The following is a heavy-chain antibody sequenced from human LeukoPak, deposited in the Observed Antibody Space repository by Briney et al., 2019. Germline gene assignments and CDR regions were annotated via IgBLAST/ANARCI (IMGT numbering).Heavy chain of an antibody. CDR1: GYTFTSYD. J-gene: IGHJ1*01. D-gene: IGHD2-15*01. Sequence: GASVKVSCKASGYTFTSYDINWVRQATGQGLEWMGWMNPNSGNTGYAQKFQGRVTMTRNTSISTAYMELSSLRSEDTAVYYCATSTLYCSGGSCYLHWGQGTLVTVSS. V-gene: IGHV1-8*01. CDR3: ATSTLYCSGGSCYLH. CDR2: MNPNSGNT.